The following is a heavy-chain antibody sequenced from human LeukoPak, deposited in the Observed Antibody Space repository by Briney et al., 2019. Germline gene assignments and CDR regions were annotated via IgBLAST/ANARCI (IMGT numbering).Heavy chain of an antibody. J-gene: IGHJ3*02. D-gene: IGHD2-2*01. V-gene: IGHV4-31*03. CDR2: KYYSGSA. Sequence: SQTLSLTCSVSGVSVSDGRYYWTWIRQHPGKGLEWIGYKYYSGSAKYNPSLKSRLTISVDTSKNQFSLQLSSVSAADTATYYCATPYCSSISCLDVFNMWGQGTRVTVSS. CDR1: GVSVSDGRYY. CDR3: ATPYCSSISCLDVFNM.